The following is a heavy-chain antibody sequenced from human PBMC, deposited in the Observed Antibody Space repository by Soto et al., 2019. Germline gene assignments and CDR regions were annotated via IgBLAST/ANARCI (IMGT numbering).Heavy chain of an antibody. J-gene: IGHJ6*02. D-gene: IGHD5-12*01. Sequence: QVQLVESGGGVVQPGRSLRLSCAASGFTFSSYGMHWVRQAPGKGLEWVAVISYDGSNKYYADAVKGRFTITRDNSKNTLYLQMNRLRAEDTAVYYCANVGYDLDYDYGMDGWGQGTTVTVSS. CDR3: ANVGYDLDYDYGMDG. CDR2: ISYDGSNK. CDR1: GFTFSSYG. V-gene: IGHV3-30*18.